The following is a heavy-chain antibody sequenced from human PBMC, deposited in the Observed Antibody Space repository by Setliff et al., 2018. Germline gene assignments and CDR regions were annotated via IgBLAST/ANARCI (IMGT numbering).Heavy chain of an antibody. V-gene: IGHV4-59*08. J-gene: IGHJ6*03. CDR3: ARMSGFLYMDV. Sequence: PSETLSLTCTVSGGSISTYYWSWIRQPPGKGLEFIGYVYYSGLTNYDPSLKSRVTMSLDTSKNQFSLKLSSVTAADTAVYYCARMSGFLYMDVWGKGTTVTVSS. CDR1: GGSISTYY. D-gene: IGHD6-25*01. CDR2: VYYSGLT.